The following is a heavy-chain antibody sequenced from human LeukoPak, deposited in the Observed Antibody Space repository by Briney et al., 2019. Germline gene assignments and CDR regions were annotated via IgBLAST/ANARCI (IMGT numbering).Heavy chain of an antibody. D-gene: IGHD2-2*01. CDR2: INPNSGGT. J-gene: IGHJ5*02. CDR1: GYTFTGYY. Sequence: ASVKVSCKASGYTFTGYYMHWVRQAPGQGLEWMGWINPNSGGTNYAQKFQGRVTMTRDTSISTAYMELSRLRSDDTAVYYCARAGGYCSSTSCYRDWFDPWAREPWSPSPQ. CDR3: ARAGGYCSSTSCYRDWFDP. V-gene: IGHV1-2*02.